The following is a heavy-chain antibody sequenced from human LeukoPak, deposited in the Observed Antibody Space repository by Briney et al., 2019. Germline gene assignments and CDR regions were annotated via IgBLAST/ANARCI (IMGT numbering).Heavy chain of an antibody. D-gene: IGHD6-13*01. Sequence: GESLKISCKSSGYIFATYWIAWVRQMPGKGLEWMGIIYPGDSDTRYSPSFQGQVTISADKSISTAYLQWSSLKASDTAMYYCARHPSSSWSPPDYWGQGTLVTVSS. V-gene: IGHV5-51*01. CDR3: ARHPSSSWSPPDY. CDR2: IYPGDSDT. CDR1: GYIFATYW. J-gene: IGHJ4*02.